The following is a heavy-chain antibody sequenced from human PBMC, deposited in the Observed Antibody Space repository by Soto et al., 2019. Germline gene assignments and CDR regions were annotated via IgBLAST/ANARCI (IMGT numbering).Heavy chain of an antibody. D-gene: IGHD6-6*01. CDR3: ARSYSSSSEVDS. CDR2: MNPNRGNT. J-gene: IGHJ4*02. V-gene: IGHV1-8*01. CDR1: GYTFTSYD. Sequence: QIQLVQSGAEVKKPGASVKVSCKASGYTFTSYDINWVRQATGQGLEWMGWMNPNRGNTGFAQKFQGRVTMTRNTSITTAYMELSSLRSEDAAVYYCARSYSSSSEVDSWGQGTLVTVSS.